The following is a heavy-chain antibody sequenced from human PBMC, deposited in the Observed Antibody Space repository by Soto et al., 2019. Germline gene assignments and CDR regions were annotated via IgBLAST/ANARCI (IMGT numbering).Heavy chain of an antibody. Sequence: GGSLRLSCAASGFTFSSDWMSWVRQAPGKGLEWVANIKQDGSEKYYVDSVKGRFTISRDNAKNSLYLQMNSLRAEDTAVYYCARGGQWGQGTLVTVSS. J-gene: IGHJ4*02. CDR1: GFTFSSDW. CDR2: IKQDGSEK. CDR3: ARGGQ. V-gene: IGHV3-7*05.